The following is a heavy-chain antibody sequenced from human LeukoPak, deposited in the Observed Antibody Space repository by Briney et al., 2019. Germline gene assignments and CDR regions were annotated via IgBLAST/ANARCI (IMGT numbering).Heavy chain of an antibody. D-gene: IGHD1-1*01. CDR1: GGSISSGSYY. V-gene: IGHV4-39*01. Sequence: SETLSLTCTVSGGSISSGSYYWGWIRQPPGKGLEWIGSIYYRGNTYYNPSLKSRVTLSVDTSKNHFSLNPNSVTAADTAVYYCARLGLGATTGTDYWGQGTLVTVSS. CDR2: IYYRGNT. J-gene: IGHJ4*02. CDR3: ARLGLGATTGTDY.